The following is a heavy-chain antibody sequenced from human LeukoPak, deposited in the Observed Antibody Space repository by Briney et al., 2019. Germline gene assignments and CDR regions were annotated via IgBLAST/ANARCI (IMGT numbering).Heavy chain of an antibody. Sequence: PGGSLRLSCAASGFTFSSYSMNWVRQAPRKGLEWVSSISSSSSYIYYADSVKGRFTISRDNAKNSLYLQMNSLRAEDTAVYYCARPSIAVAGTHYWFDPWGQGTLVTVSS. CDR3: ARPSIAVAGTHYWFDP. V-gene: IGHV3-21*01. CDR1: GFTFSSYS. CDR2: ISSSSSYI. J-gene: IGHJ5*02. D-gene: IGHD6-19*01.